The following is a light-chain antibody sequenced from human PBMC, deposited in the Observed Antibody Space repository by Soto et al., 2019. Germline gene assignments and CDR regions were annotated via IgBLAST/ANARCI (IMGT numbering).Light chain of an antibody. J-gene: IGKJ1*01. Sequence: IQLTQSPSSLSASVGDRVTITCRASQGISSFLAWYQQKPGKAPKLLIYAASTLQSGVPSRFSGSGSGTDFTLTISSLQPEDFATYYCQQLNTYPRTWTLGKGTKVEIK. CDR3: QQLNTYPRTWT. V-gene: IGKV1-9*01. CDR2: AAS. CDR1: QGISSF.